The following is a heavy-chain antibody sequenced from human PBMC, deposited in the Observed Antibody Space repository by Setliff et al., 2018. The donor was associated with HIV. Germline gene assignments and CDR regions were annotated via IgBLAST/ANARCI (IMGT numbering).Heavy chain of an antibody. V-gene: IGHV1-69*06. CDR2: IIPVADAG. CDR1: GGALSNYA. CDR3: AGGIEYRSNAYVAEYFDL. D-gene: IGHD6-6*01. J-gene: IGHJ4*02. Sequence: SVKVSCKASGGALSNYAFSWVRQAPGQGLQWMGGIIPVADAGTYAQSFQGRLTITADKSTSTIYLELTGLRSDDTAVYYCAGGIEYRSNAYVAEYFDLWGQGTLVTVSS.